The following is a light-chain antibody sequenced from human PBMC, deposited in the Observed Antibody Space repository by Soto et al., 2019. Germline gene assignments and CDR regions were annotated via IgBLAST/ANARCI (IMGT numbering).Light chain of an antibody. V-gene: IGKV1-39*01. Sequence: DIQMPRSPSSLSASVGDRVTITCRASQSISSYLNWYQQKPGKAPKHLIYAASSLQSGVPSQFSGSVHGTDFTLTISSLQPEDVATYYCQQSYSTPWTFGQETKVELK. CDR1: QSISSY. CDR3: QQSYSTPWT. J-gene: IGKJ1*01. CDR2: AAS.